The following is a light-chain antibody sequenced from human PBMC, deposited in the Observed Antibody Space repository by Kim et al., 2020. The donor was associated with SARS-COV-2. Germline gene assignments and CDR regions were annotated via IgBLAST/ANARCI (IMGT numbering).Light chain of an antibody. CDR1: ENVNTF. Sequence: IVMTQSPATLSVSPGERATLSCRASENVNTFLAWYQQKPDQPPRLLIYGASTRATGIPARFSGSGSGTEFTVTITNLQSEDVAVYYCHQHRNWPLTFGGGTKVDIK. J-gene: IGKJ4*01. CDR2: GAS. CDR3: HQHRNWPLT. V-gene: IGKV3-15*01.